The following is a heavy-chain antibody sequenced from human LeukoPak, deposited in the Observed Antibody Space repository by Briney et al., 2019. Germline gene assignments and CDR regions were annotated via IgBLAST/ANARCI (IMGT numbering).Heavy chain of an antibody. V-gene: IGHV3-7*01. CDR2: IKQDGSEK. D-gene: IGHD4-23*01. CDR1: GFTFSSYA. J-gene: IGHJ4*02. CDR3: ARGFRSNSLLDY. Sequence: GGSLRLSCAASGFTFSSYAMSWVRLAPGKGLEWVANIKQDGSEKYYVDSVKGRFTISRDNAKNSLYLQMNSLRAEDTAVYYCARGFRSNSLLDYWGQGTLVTVSS.